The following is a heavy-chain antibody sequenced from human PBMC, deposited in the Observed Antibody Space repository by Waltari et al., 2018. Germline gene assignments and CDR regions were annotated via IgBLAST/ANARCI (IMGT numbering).Heavy chain of an antibody. D-gene: IGHD2-15*01. CDR3: ARGDGYCSGGSCYSYYFDY. CDR2: INHSGST. V-gene: IGHV4-34*01. CDR1: GGSFSGYY. Sequence: QVQLQQWGAGLLKPSETLSLTCAVYGGSFSGYYWSWIRQPPGQGLEWIGEINHSGSTNYNPSLKSRVTISVDRSKNQFSLKLSSVTAADTAVYYCARGDGYCSGGSCYSYYFDYWGQGTLVTVSS. J-gene: IGHJ4*02.